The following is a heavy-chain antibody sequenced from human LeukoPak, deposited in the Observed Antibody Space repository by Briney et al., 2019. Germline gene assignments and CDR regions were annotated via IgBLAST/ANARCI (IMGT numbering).Heavy chain of an antibody. J-gene: IGHJ4*02. CDR3: AGCGSSVCDF. Sequence: GGSLRLSCAASGFTFSIYWMHWVRQAPGKGLVWVSHINTDGSGTNYADSVKGRFTISRDNAKNTLYLQMNSLRAEDTAVYYCAGCGSSVCDFWGQGTLVTVSS. V-gene: IGHV3-74*01. D-gene: IGHD1-26*01. CDR2: INTDGSGT. CDR1: GFTFSIYW.